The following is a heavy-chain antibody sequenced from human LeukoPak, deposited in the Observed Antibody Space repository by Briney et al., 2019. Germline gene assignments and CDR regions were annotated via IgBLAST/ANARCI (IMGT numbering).Heavy chain of an antibody. Sequence: SETLSLTCTVSGGSVSSDTYYWSWIRQPPGKGLEWIGYIYYSGSTKYNPSLKSRVTISVDTSKNQFSLKLSSVTAADTAVYYCARGDADYYDSSGYYALSAFDIWGQGTMVIVSS. D-gene: IGHD3-22*01. CDR1: GGSVSSDTYY. CDR2: IYYSGST. J-gene: IGHJ3*02. CDR3: ARGDADYYDSSGYYALSAFDI. V-gene: IGHV4-61*01.